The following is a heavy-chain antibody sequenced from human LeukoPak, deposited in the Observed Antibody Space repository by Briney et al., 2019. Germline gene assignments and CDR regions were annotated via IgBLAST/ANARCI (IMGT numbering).Heavy chain of an antibody. D-gene: IGHD2-15*01. V-gene: IGHV4-38-2*02. CDR2: IYHSGST. Sequence: PSETLSLTCTASGYSISSGYYWGWIRQPPGKGLEWIGSIYHSGSTYYNPSLKSRVTISVDTSKNQFSLKLSSVTAADTAVYYCATLFVVESFAGYWGQGTLVTVSS. CDR3: ATLFVVESFAGY. J-gene: IGHJ4*02. CDR1: GYSISSGYY.